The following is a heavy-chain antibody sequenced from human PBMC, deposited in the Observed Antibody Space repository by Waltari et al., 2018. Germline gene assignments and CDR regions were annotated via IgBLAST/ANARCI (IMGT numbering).Heavy chain of an antibody. CDR3: ARDTYGGTGTFDY. D-gene: IGHD4-17*01. CDR1: GASITRGHY. J-gene: IGHJ4*02. Sequence: QVQLQESGPGLVKPSETLSLTCAVSGASITRGHYWGWIRQPPGKGLEWIGTMYYSGTTYYNPSLKSRVTISVDMSKNQFSLKLTSVTAADTSLYYCARDTYGGTGTFDYWGQGTLVTVSS. CDR2: MYYSGTT. V-gene: IGHV4-38-2*02.